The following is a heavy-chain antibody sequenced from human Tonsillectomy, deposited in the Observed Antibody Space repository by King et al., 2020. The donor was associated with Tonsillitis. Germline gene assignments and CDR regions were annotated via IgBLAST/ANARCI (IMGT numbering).Heavy chain of an antibody. Sequence: VQLVESGGGLVQPGGSLRLSCAASGFTFSNYAMSWVRQAPGKGLEWVSTISGTGGSTYYADSVKGRFTISRDNSKNTVNLQMNSLRAEDTAVYYCAKDQYDSSGYYFDDWGQGTLVTVSS. CDR3: AKDQYDSSGYYFDD. V-gene: IGHV3-23*04. J-gene: IGHJ4*02. D-gene: IGHD3-22*01. CDR1: GFTFSNYA. CDR2: ISGTGGST.